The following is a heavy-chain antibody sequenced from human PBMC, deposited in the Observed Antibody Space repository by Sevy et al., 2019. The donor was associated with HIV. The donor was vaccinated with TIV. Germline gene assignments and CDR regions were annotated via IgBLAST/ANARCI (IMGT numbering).Heavy chain of an antibody. J-gene: IGHJ4*02. CDR2: IYYSGST. V-gene: IGHV4-31*03. CDR3: ARGGRGYYGL. CDR1: GGSISSGGYY. D-gene: IGHD3-10*01. Sequence: SETLSLTCTVSGGSISSGGYYWSWIRQHPGKGLEWIGYIYYSGSTYYNPSLKSRGTISIDTSKNQFSRKLSSVTAAYTAVYDWARGGRGYYGLWGQGTLVTVSS.